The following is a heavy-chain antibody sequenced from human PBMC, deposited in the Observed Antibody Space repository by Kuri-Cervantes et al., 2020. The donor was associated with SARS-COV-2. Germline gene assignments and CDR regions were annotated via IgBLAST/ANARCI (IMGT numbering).Heavy chain of an antibody. D-gene: IGHD3-10*01. CDR1: GGTFSSYA. J-gene: IGHJ6*03. V-gene: IGHV1-69*04. Sequence: SVKVSCKASGGTFSSYAISWVRQAPGQGLEWMGRIIPILGTANYAQKFQGRVTTTADKSTSTAYMELSSLRSEDTAVYYCAIRVEKGVGDYYYYYYMDVWGKGTTVTVSS. CDR3: AIRVEKGVGDYYYYYYMDV. CDR2: IIPILGTA.